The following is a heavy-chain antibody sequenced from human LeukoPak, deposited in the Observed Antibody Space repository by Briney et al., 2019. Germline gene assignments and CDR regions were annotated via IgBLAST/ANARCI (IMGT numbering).Heavy chain of an antibody. J-gene: IGHJ5*02. D-gene: IGHD2-2*01. CDR3: ARDRVAYYCSSTSCYGGSWFDP. CDR1: GYTFTGYD. Sequence: APSVKLSCKASGYTFTGYDMPWVRQAPGHRLECMGWINPNSGGTNSAQKLQGRVTMTRDTSISTAYMELSRLRSDDTAVYYCARDRVAYYCSSTSCYGGSWFDPWGQGTLVTVSS. CDR2: INPNSGGT. V-gene: IGHV1-2*02.